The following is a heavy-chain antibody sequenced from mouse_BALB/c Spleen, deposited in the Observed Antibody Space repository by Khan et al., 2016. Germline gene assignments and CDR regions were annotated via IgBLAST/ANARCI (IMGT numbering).Heavy chain of an antibody. Sequence: EVQLQESGPGLVKPSQSLSLTCTVTGYSITSDYAWNWIWQFPGNKLEWMVYISYSRSTSNNPSLKSRISINRDPSNNQFLLQLTSVTSADTDTYYGARSDYSSKHATGHWGQGTTVTISS. CDR1: GYSITSDYA. D-gene: IGHD1-1*01. CDR2: ISYSRST. V-gene: IGHV3-2*02. J-gene: IGHJ4*01. CDR3: ARSDYSSKHATGH.